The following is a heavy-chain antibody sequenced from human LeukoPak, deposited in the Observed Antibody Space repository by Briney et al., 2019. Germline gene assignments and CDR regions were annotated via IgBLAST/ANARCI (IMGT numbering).Heavy chain of an antibody. J-gene: IGHJ6*03. Sequence: GGSLRLSCAASGFTFSDYYMSWIRQAPGKGLEWVSYISSSGSTIYYADSVKGRFTISRDNAKNSLYLQMNSLRAEDTAVYYCARVESSGWYLAYYYYYMDVWGKGTTVTISS. V-gene: IGHV3-11*01. D-gene: IGHD6-19*01. CDR1: GFTFSDYY. CDR2: ISSSGSTI. CDR3: ARVESSGWYLAYYYYYMDV.